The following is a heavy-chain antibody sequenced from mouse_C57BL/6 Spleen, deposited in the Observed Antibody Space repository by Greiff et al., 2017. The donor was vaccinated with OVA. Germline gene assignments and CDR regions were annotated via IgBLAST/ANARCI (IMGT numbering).Heavy chain of an antibody. CDR3: ARNGFAY. J-gene: IGHJ3*01. V-gene: IGHV5-17*01. CDR1: GFTFSDYG. Sequence: EVMLVASGGGLVKPGGSLTLSCAASGFTFSDYGMHWVRQAPEKGLEWVSYISSGSSTIYYADTVKGRFTISRDNAKNTLFLQMTSLRSEDTAMYYCARNGFAYWGQGTLVTVSA. CDR2: ISSGSSTI.